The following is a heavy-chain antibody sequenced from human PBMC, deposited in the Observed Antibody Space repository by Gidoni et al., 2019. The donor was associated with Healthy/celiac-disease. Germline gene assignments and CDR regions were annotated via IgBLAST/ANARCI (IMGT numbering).Heavy chain of an antibody. V-gene: IGHV1-2*06. Sequence: VQLAQSGAEVKKPGASAKVSCKASGYTFTGYYMHRVRQAPGQGLEWMGRINPNSGGTNYAQKFQGMVTMTRDTSISTAYMELSRLRSDDTAVYYCARGGSSSRNFDYWGQGTLVTVSS. CDR3: ARGGSSSRNFDY. J-gene: IGHJ4*02. CDR2: INPNSGGT. CDR1: GYTFTGYY. D-gene: IGHD6-13*01.